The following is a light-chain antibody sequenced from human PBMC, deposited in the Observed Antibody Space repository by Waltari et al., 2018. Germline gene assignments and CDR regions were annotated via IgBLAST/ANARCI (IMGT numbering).Light chain of an antibody. V-gene: IGLV3-27*01. J-gene: IGLJ1*01. CDR2: QDS. Sequence: SPELTQPSSVSVSPGQTARITCSGDMLPKTYTRWFQQKPGQAPVLVLYQDSARHSGTPERFAGSSSGTTVTLTISGAQVEDEADYYCDSTTDNNLGVFGPGTRVTVL. CDR3: DSTTDNNLGV. CDR1: MLPKTY.